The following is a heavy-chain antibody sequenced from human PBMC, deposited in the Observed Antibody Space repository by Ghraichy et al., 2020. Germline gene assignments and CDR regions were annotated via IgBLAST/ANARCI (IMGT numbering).Heavy chain of an antibody. CDR2: IYYSGST. CDR3: ARDHYYGSGSYGMDV. D-gene: IGHD3-10*01. Sequence: LTCTVSGGSISSDYWSWIRQTPGKGLEWIGYIYYSGSTNYNPSPKSRVTISVDTSKNQFSLKLSSVTAADTAVYYCARDHYYGSGSYGMDVWGQGTTVTVSS. V-gene: IGHV4-59*01. J-gene: IGHJ6*02. CDR1: GGSISSDY.